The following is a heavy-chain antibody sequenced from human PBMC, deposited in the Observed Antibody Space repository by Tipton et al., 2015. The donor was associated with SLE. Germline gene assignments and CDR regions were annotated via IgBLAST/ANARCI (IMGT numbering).Heavy chain of an antibody. V-gene: IGHV3-53*03. CDR2: IYSGGRT. Sequence: SLRLSCVASGFSVTDSFVTWVRQPPGKGLEWVSIIYSGGRTFHADSVEGRFTISRDSFQNTVYLQMKSLREEDTAVYFCARGETDPYFDSWGQGTRVTFSS. CDR1: GFSVTDSF. J-gene: IGHJ4*02. CDR3: ARGETDPYFDS.